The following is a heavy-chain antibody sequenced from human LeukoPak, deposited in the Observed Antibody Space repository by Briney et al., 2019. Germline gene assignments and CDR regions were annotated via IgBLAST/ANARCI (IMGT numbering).Heavy chain of an antibody. V-gene: IGHV3-23*01. D-gene: IGHD4-17*01. CDR2: ISGGGGST. Sequence: GGSLRLSCAASGFTFSSYAMSWVRQAPGKGLEWVSAISGGGGSTDYAASVKGRFTISRDNSKNTLYLHMNSRTAEDTAVYYSAKKPATVTSPFDFWGQGILVTVSS. J-gene: IGHJ4*02. CDR3: AKKPATVTSPFDF. CDR1: GFTFSSYA.